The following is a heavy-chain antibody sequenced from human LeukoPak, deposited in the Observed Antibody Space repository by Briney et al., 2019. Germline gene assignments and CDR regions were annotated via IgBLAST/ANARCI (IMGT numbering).Heavy chain of an antibody. CDR1: GYTFTGYY. Sequence: GASVKVSCKASGYTFTGYYMHWVRQAPGQGLEWMGCITPNSDDTDYAQKFQGRVTMTRDTSINTAYMEVTSLISDDTAVYYCASGDYSGTKPDPIDVWGQGTMVTVSS. D-gene: IGHD3-10*01. CDR3: ASGDYSGTKPDPIDV. CDR2: ITPNSDDT. V-gene: IGHV1-2*02. J-gene: IGHJ3*01.